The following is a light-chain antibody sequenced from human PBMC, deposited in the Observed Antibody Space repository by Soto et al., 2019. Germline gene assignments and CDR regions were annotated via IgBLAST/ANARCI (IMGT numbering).Light chain of an antibody. CDR1: SSDVGGYNY. V-gene: IGLV2-14*01. CDR2: EVS. J-gene: IGLJ1*01. Sequence: QSVLTQPASVSGSPGQSITISCTGTSSDVGGYNYVSWYQQYPGKAPKLIISEVSNRPSGVSNRISGSKSGNTASLTISGLQAEDEADYYCSSYTSTSTPFVFGTGTKVTVL. CDR3: SSYTSTSTPFV.